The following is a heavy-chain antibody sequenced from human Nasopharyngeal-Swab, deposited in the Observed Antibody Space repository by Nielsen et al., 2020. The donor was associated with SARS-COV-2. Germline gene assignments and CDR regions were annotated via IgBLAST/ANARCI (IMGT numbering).Heavy chain of an antibody. V-gene: IGHV3-11*01. CDR2: ISSSGSTI. D-gene: IGHD3-22*01. Sequence: GGSLRLSCAASGFTFSDYYMSWIRQAPGKGLEWVSYISSSGSTIYYADSVKGRFTISRDNAKNSLYLQMNSLRAEDTAVYYCARTYYYDSSGYYYVWFDPWGQGTQVTVSS. CDR3: ARTYYYDSSGYYYVWFDP. CDR1: GFTFSDYY. J-gene: IGHJ5*02.